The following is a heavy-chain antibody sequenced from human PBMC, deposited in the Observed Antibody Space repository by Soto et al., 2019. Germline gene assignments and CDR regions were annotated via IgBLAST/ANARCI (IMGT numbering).Heavy chain of an antibody. Sequence: SQTLSLTCAISGDSVSSNSAAWNWISQSPSRGLEWLGRTYYRSKWYNGYAVSVKSRITINPDTSKNQFSLQLNSVTPEDTAVYYCARNWNAGSRAYYYYGMDVWGQGTTVTVSS. V-gene: IGHV6-1*01. J-gene: IGHJ6*02. D-gene: IGHD1-1*01. CDR3: ARNWNAGSRAYYYYGMDV. CDR1: GDSVSSNSAA. CDR2: TYYRSKWYN.